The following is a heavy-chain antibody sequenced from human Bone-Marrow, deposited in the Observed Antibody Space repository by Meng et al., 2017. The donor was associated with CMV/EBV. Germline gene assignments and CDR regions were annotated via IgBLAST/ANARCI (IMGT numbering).Heavy chain of an antibody. CDR2: TYYRSKWYN. Sequence: SETLSLTCAISGDSVSSNSVAWNWIRQSPSRGLEWLGRTYYRSKWYNDYAVSVESRITIKPDTSKNQFSVQLNSVTPEDTAVYYCARVGVGYSSGWPHGMDVWGQGTTVTVSS. D-gene: IGHD6-19*01. CDR1: GDSVSSNSVA. J-gene: IGHJ6*02. V-gene: IGHV6-1*01. CDR3: ARVGVGYSSGWPHGMDV.